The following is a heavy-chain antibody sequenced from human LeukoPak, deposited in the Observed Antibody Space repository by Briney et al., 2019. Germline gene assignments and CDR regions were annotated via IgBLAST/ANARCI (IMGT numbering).Heavy chain of an antibody. J-gene: IGHJ6*03. CDR3: ARNYGSGSYWVYYYMDV. CDR1: GITFSSYG. V-gene: IGHV3-48*04. CDR2: ISSTGGTT. D-gene: IGHD3-10*01. Sequence: PGGSLRLSCAASGITFSSYGMSWVRQAPGKGLEWVSSISSTGGTTYYADSVKGRFTISRDNAKNSLYLQMNSLRAEDTAVYYCARNYGSGSYWVYYYMDVWGKGTTVTISS.